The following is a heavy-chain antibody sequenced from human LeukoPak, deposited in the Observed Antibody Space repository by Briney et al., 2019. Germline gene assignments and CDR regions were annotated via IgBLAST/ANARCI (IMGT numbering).Heavy chain of an antibody. V-gene: IGHV4-59*12. D-gene: IGHD4-17*01. CDR3: ARDVDDYGDYGGYFDY. Sequence: SENLSLTCTVSGVSISSYYWSWIRQPPGKGLEWIGYIYYSGSTNYNPSLKSRVTISVDTTKKQFSLKLSSVSAADTAVYYCARDVDDYGDYGGYFDYWGQGTLVTVSS. J-gene: IGHJ4*02. CDR2: IYYSGST. CDR1: GVSISSYY.